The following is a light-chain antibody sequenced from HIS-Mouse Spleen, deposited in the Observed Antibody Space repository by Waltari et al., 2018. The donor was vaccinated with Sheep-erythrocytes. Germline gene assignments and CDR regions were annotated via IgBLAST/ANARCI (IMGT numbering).Light chain of an antibody. J-gene: IGLJ1*01. CDR1: TSDVGGFNY. CDR2: DVS. Sequence: QSALTQPRSVSGSPGQSVTIACTETTSDVGGFNYFCWYQQHPGKAPKLIIYDVSKRPSGVPDRFSGSKSGNTASLTISGLQAEDEADYYCCSYAGSYNHVFATGTKVTVL. V-gene: IGLV2-11*01. CDR3: CSYAGSYNHV.